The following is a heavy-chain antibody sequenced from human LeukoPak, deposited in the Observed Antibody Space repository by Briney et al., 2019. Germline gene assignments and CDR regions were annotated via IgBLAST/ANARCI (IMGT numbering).Heavy chain of an antibody. Sequence: GGSLRLSCAVSGFTFSSYAMSWVRQAPGRGLEWVSAISETGDSTYYADSVRGRFTVSRDNSKNTLYLQMNSLRAEDTAVYYCAKKETITGWLYYFDYWGQGTLVIVSS. D-gene: IGHD5-24*01. J-gene: IGHJ4*02. V-gene: IGHV3-23*01. CDR1: GFTFSSYA. CDR2: ISETGDST. CDR3: AKKETITGWLYYFDY.